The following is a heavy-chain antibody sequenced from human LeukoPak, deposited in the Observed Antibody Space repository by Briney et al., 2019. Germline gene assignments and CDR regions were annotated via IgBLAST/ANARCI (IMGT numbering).Heavy chain of an antibody. D-gene: IGHD3-10*01. J-gene: IGHJ3*02. CDR3: ARQNLWFGELFYAFDI. CDR2: INHSGST. V-gene: IGHV4-34*01. Sequence: SETLSLTCAVYGGSFSGYYWSWIRQPPGKGLEWIGEINHSGSTNYNPSLKSRVTISVDTSKNQFSPKLSSVTAADTAVYYCARQNLWFGELFYAFDIWGQGTMVTVSS. CDR1: GGSFSGYY.